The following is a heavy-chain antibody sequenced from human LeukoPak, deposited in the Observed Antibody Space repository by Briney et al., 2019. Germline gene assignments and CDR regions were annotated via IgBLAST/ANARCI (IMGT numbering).Heavy chain of an antibody. CDR2: IRSKASGGIT. CDR1: GFTFGDNG. D-gene: IGHD3-22*01. V-gene: IGHV3-49*04. Sequence: GGSLRLSCTASGFTFGDNGLSWVRQAPGKGLEWVGFIRSKASGGITEYAASVKGRFTISREDSKTIAYLKMNSLKTEDTAVYYSTCSYYYDSSGYNYYYYYMDVWGKGTTVTISS. J-gene: IGHJ6*03. CDR3: TCSYYYDSSGYNYYYYYMDV.